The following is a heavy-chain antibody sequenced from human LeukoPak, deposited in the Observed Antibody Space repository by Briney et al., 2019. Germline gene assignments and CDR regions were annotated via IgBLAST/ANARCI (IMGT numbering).Heavy chain of an antibody. V-gene: IGHV1-46*01. CDR2: INPSGGST. CDR1: GYTFTSYY. CDR3: ARSTGAPYDFWSGYHTSKASDHYFDI. Sequence: ASVKVSCKASGYTFTSYYMHWVRQAPGQGLEWMGIINPSGGSTSYAQKFQGRVTMTRDMSTSTVYMELSSLRSEDTAVYYCARSTGAPYDFWSGYHTSKASDHYFDIWGQGTMVTVSS. J-gene: IGHJ3*02. D-gene: IGHD3-3*01.